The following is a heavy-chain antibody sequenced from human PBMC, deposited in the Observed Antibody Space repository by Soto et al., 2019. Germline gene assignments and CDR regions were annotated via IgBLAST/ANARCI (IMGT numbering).Heavy chain of an antibody. Sequence: SETLSLTCVVSTGSISSSNWWSWVRQPPRQGLEWIGYIYYSGSTNYNPSLKSRVTISVDTSKNQFSLKLSSVTAADTAVYYCARDQRPGEEQLVVDYYGMDVWGQGTTVTVSS. D-gene: IGHD6-6*01. CDR3: ARDQRPGEEQLVVDYYGMDV. J-gene: IGHJ6*02. CDR2: IYYSGST. V-gene: IGHV4-4*02. CDR1: TGSISSSNW.